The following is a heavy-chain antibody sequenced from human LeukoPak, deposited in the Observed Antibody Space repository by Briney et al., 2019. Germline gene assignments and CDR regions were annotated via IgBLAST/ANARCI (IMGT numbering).Heavy chain of an antibody. CDR3: ARGGNWFDA. Sequence: GSLRLSCAASEYTFSSYEMNWVRQAPGKGLELVSYISSSGSNTYYADSVKGRFTISRDNAKSSLYLQMNSLRPEDTAVYYCARGGNWFDAWGQGTLVTVSS. CDR2: ISSSGSNT. V-gene: IGHV3-48*03. J-gene: IGHJ5*02. D-gene: IGHD3-16*01. CDR1: EYTFSSYE.